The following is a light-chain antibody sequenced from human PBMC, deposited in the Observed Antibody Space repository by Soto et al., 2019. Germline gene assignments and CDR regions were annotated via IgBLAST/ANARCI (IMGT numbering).Light chain of an antibody. J-gene: IGLJ3*02. CDR1: TSDVGAYNF. CDR3: SSYTTTTTWL. Sequence: QSALTQPASVSGSPGQSITISCAGTTSDVGAYNFVSWYQQHPGKAPRLLIYDVSNRPSGVSDRFSGSKSGNMASLTISGLQAEDEAEYYCSSYTTTTTWLFGGGTKLTVL. V-gene: IGLV2-14*01. CDR2: DVS.